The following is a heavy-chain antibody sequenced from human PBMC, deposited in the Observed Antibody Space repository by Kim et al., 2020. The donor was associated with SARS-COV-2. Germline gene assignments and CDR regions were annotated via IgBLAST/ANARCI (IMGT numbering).Heavy chain of an antibody. CDR3: ARGSGCSRTTRSFDY. J-gene: IGHJ4*02. Sequence: SETLSLTCTVSGGSISSYYWSWIRQPPGKGLEWIGYIYYSGSANYNPSLKSRVTISVDTSKNQFSLKLSSVTAADTAIYYCARGSGCSRTTRSFDYWGQGNLVTVSS. D-gene: IGHD2-2*01. V-gene: IGHV4-59*01. CDR1: GGSISSYY. CDR2: IYYSGSA.